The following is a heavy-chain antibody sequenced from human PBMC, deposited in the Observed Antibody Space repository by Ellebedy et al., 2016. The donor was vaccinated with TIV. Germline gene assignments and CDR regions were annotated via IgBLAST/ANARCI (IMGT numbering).Heavy chain of an antibody. CDR2: IKTDGSET. V-gene: IGHV3-7*01. CDR3: VGFGVFNL. Sequence: PGGSLRLSCAAWGFSFSNFWMSWVRQAPGKGLEWVAHIKTDGSETYYVDSVKGRFTISRENAKNALFLQMDGLSVDDSAVYYCVGFGVFNLWGQGAPVTVSS. CDR1: GFSFSNFW. J-gene: IGHJ5*02. D-gene: IGHD3-3*01.